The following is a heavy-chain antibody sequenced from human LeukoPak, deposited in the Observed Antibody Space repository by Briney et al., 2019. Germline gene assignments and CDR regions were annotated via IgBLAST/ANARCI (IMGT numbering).Heavy chain of an antibody. CDR1: GGSISSGGYS. J-gene: IGHJ4*02. CDR3: ARNRVPAY. D-gene: IGHD2/OR15-2a*01. V-gene: IGHV4-30-2*02. Sequence: SQTLSLTCAVSGGSISSGGYSGSWIRQPPGKGLEWIGYIYPSGSTYYTPSLTSRVTISVDRSKNQFSLKLRSVTAADTAVYFCARNRVPAYWGLGTLVTVSS. CDR2: IYPSGST.